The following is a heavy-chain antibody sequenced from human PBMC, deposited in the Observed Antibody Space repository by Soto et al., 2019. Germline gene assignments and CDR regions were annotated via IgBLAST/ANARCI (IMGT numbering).Heavy chain of an antibody. D-gene: IGHD3-10*01. J-gene: IGHJ6*02. CDR1: GGTFSSYA. V-gene: IGHV1-69*13. CDR2: IIPIFGTA. Sequence: ASVKVSCKASGGTFSSYAISWVRQAPGQGLEWMGGIIPIFGTANYAQKFQGRVTITADESTSTAYMELSSLRSEDTAVYYCARDFRRAGSYSPYYYYYYGMDVWGQGTTVTVSS. CDR3: ARDFRRAGSYSPYYYYYYGMDV.